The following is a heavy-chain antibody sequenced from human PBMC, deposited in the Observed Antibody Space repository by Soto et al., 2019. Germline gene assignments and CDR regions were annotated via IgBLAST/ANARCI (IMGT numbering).Heavy chain of an antibody. V-gene: IGHV3-23*01. J-gene: IGHJ5*02. CDR3: AKDLEWFGELDGAPLFDP. CDR1: GFTFSSYA. CDR2: ISGSGGNT. D-gene: IGHD3-10*01. Sequence: GGSLRLSCAASGFTFSSYAMSWVRQAPGKGLEWVSAISGSGGNTYYADSVKGRFTMSRDNSKNTLYLQMNSLRAEDTAVYYCAKDLEWFGELDGAPLFDPWGQGTLVTVSS.